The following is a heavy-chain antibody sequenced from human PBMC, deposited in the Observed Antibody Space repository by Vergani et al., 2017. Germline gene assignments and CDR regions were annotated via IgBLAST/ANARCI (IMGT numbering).Heavy chain of an antibody. CDR3: ARLKKGTYYYDSSGYYYLDY. CDR1: GGSVSSGSYY. D-gene: IGHD3-22*01. Sequence: QVQLPESGPGLVKPSETLSLTCTVSGGSVSSGSYYWSWIRQPAGKGLEWIGCIYYSGSTNYNPSLKSRITISVDTSKNQFSLKLSSVTAADTAVYYCARLKKGTYYYDSSGYYYLDYWGQGTLVTVSS. CDR2: IYYSGST. J-gene: IGHJ4*02. V-gene: IGHV4-61*10.